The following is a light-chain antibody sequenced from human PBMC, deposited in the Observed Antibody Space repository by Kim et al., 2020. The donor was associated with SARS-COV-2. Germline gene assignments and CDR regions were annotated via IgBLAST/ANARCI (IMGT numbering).Light chain of an antibody. CDR1: NSINRW. CDR3: QQHSTSPIT. CDR2: EAS. J-gene: IGKJ4*01. Sequence: AGVGDRVTIPGRSSNSINRWWSRYQQRQGTEPQLHVYEASNLGRGVPSRCGGSGSGIEFTLTSSDLQPDDFAKCYCQQHSTSPITFGGGTKVDIK. V-gene: IGKV1-5*01.